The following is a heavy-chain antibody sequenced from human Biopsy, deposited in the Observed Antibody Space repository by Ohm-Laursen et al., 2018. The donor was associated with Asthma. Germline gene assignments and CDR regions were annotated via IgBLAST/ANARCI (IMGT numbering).Heavy chain of an antibody. V-gene: IGHV3-30-3*01. D-gene: IGHD1-14*01. CDR1: GFAFNNSS. CDR3: ARDGPELPTELDY. CDR2: IFFDGSNK. J-gene: IGHJ4*02. Sequence: SSLRLSCTASGFAFNNSSMTWVRQAPGKGLEWVAGIFFDGSNKYYADSVKGRFTISRDNSKDTLYLQVNSLRGDDTAVYYCARDGPELPTELDYWGPGTLVTVSS.